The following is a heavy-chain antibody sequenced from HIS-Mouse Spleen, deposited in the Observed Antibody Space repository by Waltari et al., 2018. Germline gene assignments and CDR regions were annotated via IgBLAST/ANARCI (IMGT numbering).Heavy chain of an antibody. CDR1: GGSFSGYD. CDR2: INHSGST. V-gene: IGHV4-34*01. CDR3: AGYNWNYGTDY. Sequence: QVQLQQWGAGLLKPSETLSLTCAVYGGSFSGYDWSWIRQPPGKGLEWIGEINHSGSTNYNPSLKSRVTISVDTSKNQFSLKLSSVTAADTAVYYCAGYNWNYGTDYWGQGTLVTVSS. D-gene: IGHD1-7*01. J-gene: IGHJ4*02.